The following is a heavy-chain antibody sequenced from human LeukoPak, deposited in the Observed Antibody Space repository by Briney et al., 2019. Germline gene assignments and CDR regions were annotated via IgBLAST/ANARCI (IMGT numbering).Heavy chain of an antibody. CDR3: ARDFESNARGVITTSFDY. Sequence: PGGSLRLSCAASGFTFSSYSMNWVRQAPGKGLEWVSYISSSSSTIYYADSVKGRFTISRDNAKNSLYLQMNSLRAEDTAVYYCARDFESNARGVITTSFDYWGQGTLVTVSS. V-gene: IGHV3-48*01. D-gene: IGHD3-10*01. J-gene: IGHJ4*02. CDR1: GFTFSSYS. CDR2: ISSSSSTI.